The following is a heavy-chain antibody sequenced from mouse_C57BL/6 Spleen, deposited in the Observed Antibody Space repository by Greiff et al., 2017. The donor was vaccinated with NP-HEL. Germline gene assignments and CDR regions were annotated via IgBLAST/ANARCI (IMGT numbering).Heavy chain of an antibody. V-gene: IGHV1-81*01. D-gene: IGHD3-2*02. Sequence: QVQLKESGAELARPGASVKLSCKASGYTFTSYGISWVKQRTGQGLEWIGEIYPRSGNTYYNEKFKGKATLTADKSSSTAYMELRSLTSEDSAVYFCARSADSSGYVSWFAYWGQGTLVTVSA. CDR3: ARSADSSGYVSWFAY. CDR1: GYTFTSYG. CDR2: IYPRSGNT. J-gene: IGHJ3*01.